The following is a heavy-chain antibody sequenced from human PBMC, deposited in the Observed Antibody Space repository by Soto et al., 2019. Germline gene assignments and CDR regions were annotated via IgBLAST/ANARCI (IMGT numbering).Heavy chain of an antibody. CDR2: TYYSGST. J-gene: IGHJ5*02. CDR1: GGSISSSSYY. V-gene: IGHV4-39*01. Sequence: SETLSLTCTVSGGSISSSSYYWGWIRQPPGKGLEWIGSTYYSGSTYYNPSLKSRVTISVDTSKNQFSLKLSSVTAADTAVYYCARIYYDFWSGHYFSNWFDPWGQGTLVTVSS. D-gene: IGHD3-3*01. CDR3: ARIYYDFWSGHYFSNWFDP.